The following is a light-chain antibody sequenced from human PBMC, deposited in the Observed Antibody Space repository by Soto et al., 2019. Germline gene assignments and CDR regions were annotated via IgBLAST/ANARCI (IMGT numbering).Light chain of an antibody. J-gene: IGKJ1*01. V-gene: IGKV1-39*01. Sequence: DIQMTQSPSSLYASVGARCTVTRGASQTINSYLNWYQHKQGKXXNXXISAASSLQSGVPSRFSGSGSGTDLTITISSLQPEDGEKDYGQQSYSTPWTFGQGTKVDI. CDR1: QTINSY. CDR2: AAS. CDR3: QQSYSTPWT.